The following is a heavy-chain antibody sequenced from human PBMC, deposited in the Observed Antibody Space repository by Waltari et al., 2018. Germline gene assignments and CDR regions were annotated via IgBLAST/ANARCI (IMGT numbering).Heavy chain of an antibody. J-gene: IGHJ5*02. V-gene: IGHV3-21*06. Sequence: RLVESGGGRVEPGESLRLSCVGSGFSFDEYSMNWVRQAPGKGLEWVSSLNNGGDYKGYADSVEGRFTISRDNDKNTLYLQMNDLRVDDTAIYYCARGKAFDPWGQGTRVNVSS. CDR1: GFSFDEYS. CDR2: LNNGGDYK. CDR3: ARGKAFDP.